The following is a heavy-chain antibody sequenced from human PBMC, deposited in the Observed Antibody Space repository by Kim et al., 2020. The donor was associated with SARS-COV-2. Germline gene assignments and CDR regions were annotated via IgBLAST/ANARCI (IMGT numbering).Heavy chain of an antibody. CDR2: ISYDGSNK. CDR3: ARDSAVVVVPAAIPVHDAFDI. CDR1: GFTFSSYA. J-gene: IGHJ3*02. V-gene: IGHV3-30-3*01. D-gene: IGHD2-2*02. Sequence: GGSLRLSCAASGFTFSSYAMHWVRQAPGKGLEWVAVISYDGSNKYYADSVKGRFTISRDNSKNTLYLQMNSLRAEDTAVYYCARDSAVVVVPAAIPVHDAFDIWGQGTMVTVSS.